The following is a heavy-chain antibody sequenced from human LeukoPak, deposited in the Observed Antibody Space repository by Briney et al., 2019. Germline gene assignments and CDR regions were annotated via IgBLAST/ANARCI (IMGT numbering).Heavy chain of an antibody. D-gene: IGHD6-6*01. CDR3: ARRGGSSSRRSPIDY. CDR1: RFTFSDYW. J-gene: IGHJ4*02. Sequence: GGSLRLSCTASRFTFSDYWMTWVRQAPGKGPEWVANIKQDGSQRYYVDSVRGRFTISRDNAKNSLFLQMNGLRAEDTAVYYCARRGGSSSRRSPIDYWGQGTLVTVSS. CDR2: IKQDGSQR. V-gene: IGHV3-7*01.